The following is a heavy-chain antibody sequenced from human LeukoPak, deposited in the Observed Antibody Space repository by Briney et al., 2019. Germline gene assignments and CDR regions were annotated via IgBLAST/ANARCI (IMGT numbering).Heavy chain of an antibody. D-gene: IGHD1-26*01. Sequence: ASVKVSCKASGYTFTGYYMHWVRQVPGQGLEWMGWINPNSGGTNYAQKFQGRVTMTRDTSISTAYMELSRLRSDDTAVYYCARVLGSGSYPFKKYYFDYWGQGTLVTVSS. V-gene: IGHV1-2*02. CDR1: GYTFTGYY. J-gene: IGHJ4*02. CDR3: ARVLGSGSYPFKKYYFDY. CDR2: INPNSGGT.